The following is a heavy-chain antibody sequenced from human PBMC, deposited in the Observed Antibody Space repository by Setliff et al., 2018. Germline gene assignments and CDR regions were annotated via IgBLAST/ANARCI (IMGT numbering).Heavy chain of an antibody. CDR1: GCTFSHSG. Sequence: ASVKVSCKASGCTFSHSGITWVRQAPGQGLEWMGWISAHTGNTYYTPKLHDRVTLTTDTSTSTAYMELRSLGSDDTAVYYCARLVRYCTRTACQKVAGVESWGQGTLVTVSS. CDR3: ARLVRYCTRTACQKVAGVES. J-gene: IGHJ5*01. V-gene: IGHV1-18*01. CDR2: ISAHTGNT. D-gene: IGHD1-26*01.